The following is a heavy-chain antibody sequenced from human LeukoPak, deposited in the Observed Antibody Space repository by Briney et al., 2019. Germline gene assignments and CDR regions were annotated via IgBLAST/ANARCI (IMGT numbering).Heavy chain of an antibody. CDR3: ARDVVGITGAFDI. V-gene: IGHV4-59*01. CDR2: IYYSGST. D-gene: IGHD1-26*01. Sequence: SETLYLTCTVSGGSISSYYWSWIRQPPGKGLEWIGYIYYSGSTNYNPSLKSRVTISVDTSKNQFSLKLSSVTAADTAVYYCARDVVGITGAFDIWGQGTMVTVSS. J-gene: IGHJ3*02. CDR1: GGSISSYY.